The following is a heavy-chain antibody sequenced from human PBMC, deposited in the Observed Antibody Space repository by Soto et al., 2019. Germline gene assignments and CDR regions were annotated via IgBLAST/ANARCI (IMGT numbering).Heavy chain of an antibody. D-gene: IGHD6-19*01. V-gene: IGHV4-34*01. Sequence: SETLSLTCAVYCGSFSGYYWSWIRQPPGKGLEWIGEINHSGSTNYNPSLKSRVTISVDTSKNQFSLKLSSVTAADTAVYYCARGRVAVAGRYYYYYYGMDVWGQGTTVTVSS. CDR3: ARGRVAVAGRYYYYYYGMDV. J-gene: IGHJ6*02. CDR2: INHSGST. CDR1: CGSFSGYY.